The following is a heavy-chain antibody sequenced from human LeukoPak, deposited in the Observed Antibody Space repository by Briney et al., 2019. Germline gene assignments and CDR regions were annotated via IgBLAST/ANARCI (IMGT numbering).Heavy chain of an antibody. CDR1: GFSFADYD. D-gene: IGHD6-19*01. Sequence: GGSLRLSCAASGFSFADYDMSWVRQAPGKGLEWISGINGNGRSTGYADSVKGRFTISRDNAKNSLYLQMNSLRAEDTALYYCARDFSSGLTPGCDYWGRGTLVTVSS. CDR2: INGNGRST. J-gene: IGHJ4*02. V-gene: IGHV3-20*04. CDR3: ARDFSSGLTPGCDY.